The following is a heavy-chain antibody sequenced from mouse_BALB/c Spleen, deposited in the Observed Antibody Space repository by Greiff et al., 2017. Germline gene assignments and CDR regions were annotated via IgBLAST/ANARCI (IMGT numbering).Heavy chain of an antibody. CDR3: ARYYGSWFAY. V-gene: IGHV5-9*03. Sequence: EVQGVESGGGLVKPGGSLKLSCAASGFTFSSYTMSWVRQTPEKRLEWVATISSGGGNTYYPDSVKGRFTISRDNAKNNLYLQMSSLRSEDTALYYCARYYGSWFAYWGQGTLVTVSA. CDR2: ISSGGGNT. D-gene: IGHD1-1*02. CDR1: GFTFSSYT. J-gene: IGHJ3*01.